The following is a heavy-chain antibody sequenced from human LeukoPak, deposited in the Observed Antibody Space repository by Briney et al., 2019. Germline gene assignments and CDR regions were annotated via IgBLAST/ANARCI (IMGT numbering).Heavy chain of an antibody. Sequence: GGSLRLSCAASGFTFSGYAMSWVRQAPGKGLEWVSAISGSGGSTYYADSVKGRFTISRDNSKNTLYLQMNSLRAEDTAVYYCAKVTLVRGATAGDYWGQGTLVTVSS. D-gene: IGHD3-10*01. CDR3: AKVTLVRGATAGDY. J-gene: IGHJ4*02. V-gene: IGHV3-23*01. CDR2: ISGSGGST. CDR1: GFTFSGYA.